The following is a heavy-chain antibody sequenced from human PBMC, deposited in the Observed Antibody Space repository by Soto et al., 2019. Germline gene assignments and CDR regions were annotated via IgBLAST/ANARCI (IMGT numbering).Heavy chain of an antibody. CDR3: TRKRFGMDV. CDR2: IKEDGSEK. Sequence: GFLRLSCAASGFTFSNSWMSWVRQAPGKGLEWVANIKEDGSEKDYVDPVKGRFTITRDNAKNSLYLQMNNLRAEDTAVYFCTRKRFGMDVWGQGTTVTV. CDR1: GFTFSNSW. V-gene: IGHV3-7*03. J-gene: IGHJ6*02.